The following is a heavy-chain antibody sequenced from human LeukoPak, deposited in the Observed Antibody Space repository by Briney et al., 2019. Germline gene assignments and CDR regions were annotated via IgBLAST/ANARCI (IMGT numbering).Heavy chain of an antibody. CDR1: GFTLSSYW. D-gene: IGHD6-13*01. V-gene: IGHV3-7*01. CDR2: IKQDGSEK. J-gene: IGHJ4*02. CDR3: ARETGGSSSWYFDY. Sequence: GGSLRLSCAASGFTLSSYWMSWVRQAPGKGLEGGANIKQDGSEKYYVDSVKGRFTISRDNSKNTLYLQMNSLRAEDTAVYYCARETGGSSSWYFDYWGQGTLVTVSS.